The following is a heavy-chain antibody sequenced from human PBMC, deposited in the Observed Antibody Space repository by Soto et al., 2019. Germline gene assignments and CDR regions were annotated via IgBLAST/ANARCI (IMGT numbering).Heavy chain of an antibody. J-gene: IGHJ5*02. V-gene: IGHV4-59*01. CDR2: IYYSGST. CDR3: ALERDFLNTWFDP. Sequence: QVHLQESGPGLVKPSENLSLTCTVSGGSISSYYWSWIRQPPGKGLEWIGYIYYSGSTNYNPALKSRVTISVDTSKNQFSLKLSSVTAADTAVYYCALERDFLNTWFDPWGQGTLVTVSS. CDR1: GGSISSYY.